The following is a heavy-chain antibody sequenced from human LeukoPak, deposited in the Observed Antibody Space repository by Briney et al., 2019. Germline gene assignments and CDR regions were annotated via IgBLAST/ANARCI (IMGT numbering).Heavy chain of an antibody. Sequence: SGGSLRLSCAASGFTFSSYGMHWVRQSPGKGLEWVSFIRYDGSNKYYADSVKGRFTISRDNAKNSLYLQMNSLRAEDTAVYYCAKVTMGDVWFDPWGQRTLVTVSS. CDR2: IRYDGSNK. V-gene: IGHV3-30*02. J-gene: IGHJ5*02. CDR3: AKVTMGDVWFDP. CDR1: GFTFSSYG. D-gene: IGHD3-16*01.